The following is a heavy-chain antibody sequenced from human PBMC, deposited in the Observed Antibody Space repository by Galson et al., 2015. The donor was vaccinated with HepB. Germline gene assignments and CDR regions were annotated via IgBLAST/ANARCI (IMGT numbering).Heavy chain of an antibody. Sequence: SVRVSGAAYGFTFSSYAMSWVPQAPGKGLEWVSAISGSGGSTYYADSVKGRFTISRDNSKNTLYLQMNSLRAEDTAVYYCAKGSCSSPNCYTADAFDIWGQGTTVTVSS. CDR2: ISGSGGST. D-gene: IGHD2-2*02. V-gene: IGHV3-23*01. CDR1: GFTFSSYA. CDR3: AKGSCSSPNCYTADAFDI. J-gene: IGHJ3*02.